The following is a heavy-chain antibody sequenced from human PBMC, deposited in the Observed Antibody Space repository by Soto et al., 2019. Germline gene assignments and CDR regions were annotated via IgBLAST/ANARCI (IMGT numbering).Heavy chain of an antibody. J-gene: IGHJ4*02. Sequence: QVQLVESGGGVVQPGRSLRLSCAASGFTFSSSGMHWVRQAPGEGLEWVGVIYYDGSEQYYGDSVKGRFTISRDNSKNTPYLQMNSLRDEDTAVYYCAKEESSGWYRTADYWGQGTLVTVSS. D-gene: IGHD6-19*01. CDR1: GFTFSSSG. CDR2: IYYDGSEQ. CDR3: AKEESSGWYRTADY. V-gene: IGHV3-30*18.